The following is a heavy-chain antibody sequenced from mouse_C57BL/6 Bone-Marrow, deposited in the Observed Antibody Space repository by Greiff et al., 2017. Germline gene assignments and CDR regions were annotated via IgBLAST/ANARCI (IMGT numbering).Heavy chain of an antibody. CDR3: ARGNWGDY. J-gene: IGHJ2*01. CDR1: GYTFTSYW. D-gene: IGHD4-1*01. V-gene: IGHV1-50*01. CDR2: IDPSDSYT. Sequence: QVQLQQPGAELVKPGASVKLSCKASGYTFTSYWMQWVNQRPGQGLEWIGEIDPSDSYTNYNQKFKGKATLTVDTSSSTAYMQLSSLTSEDSAVYYCARGNWGDYWGQGTTLTVSS.